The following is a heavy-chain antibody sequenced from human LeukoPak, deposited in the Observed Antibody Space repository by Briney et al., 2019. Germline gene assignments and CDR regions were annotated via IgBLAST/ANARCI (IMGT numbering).Heavy chain of an antibody. CDR1: GGSISSSSYY. Sequence: WETLSLTCTVSGGSISSSSYYWGWIRQPPGKGLKWIGSIYYSGSTYYNPALTSRVTLSVDTSKNQFSLKLSSLTAAATAVYYCARSREGFDYTKGGFDYWGQGTLVTVSS. V-gene: IGHV4-39*01. CDR2: IYYSGST. D-gene: IGHD4-11*01. J-gene: IGHJ4*02. CDR3: ARSREGFDYTKGGFDY.